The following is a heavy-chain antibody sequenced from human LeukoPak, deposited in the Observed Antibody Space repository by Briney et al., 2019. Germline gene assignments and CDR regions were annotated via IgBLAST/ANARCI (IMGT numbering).Heavy chain of an antibody. CDR2: ISSSGSTI. CDR1: GFTFSDYY. Sequence: GGSLRLSCAASGFTFSDYYMSWIRQAPGKGLEWVSYISSSGSTIYYADSVKGRFTISRDNAKYSLYLQMNSLRAEDTAVYYCARDAFYGDYPDYWGQGTLVTVSS. V-gene: IGHV3-11*04. J-gene: IGHJ4*02. CDR3: ARDAFYGDYPDY. D-gene: IGHD4-17*01.